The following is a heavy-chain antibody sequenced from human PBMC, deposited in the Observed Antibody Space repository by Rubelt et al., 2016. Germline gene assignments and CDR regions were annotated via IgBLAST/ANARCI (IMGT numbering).Heavy chain of an antibody. J-gene: IGHJ5*02. CDR2: IFRRGSVT. V-gene: IGHV3-11*03. Sequence: MSWLRQAPGKSPEWTSYIFRRGSVTHYADSVKVRFTISRDDDANSVSLQMSHLRVEEMATYFCARQQYSSPSFFCSWGQGTLVTVS. CDR3: ARQQYSSPSFFCS. D-gene: IGHD5-18*01.